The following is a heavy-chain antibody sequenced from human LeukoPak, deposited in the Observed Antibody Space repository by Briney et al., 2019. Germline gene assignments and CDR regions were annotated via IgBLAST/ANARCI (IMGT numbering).Heavy chain of an antibody. J-gene: IGHJ6*02. CDR2: ISAYNGNT. D-gene: IGHD1-1*01. CDR3: ARHRSTGTTSYYYYGMDV. CDR1: GYTFTSYD. Sequence: ASVKVSCKASGYTFTSYDINWVRQAPGQGLEWMGWISAYNGNTNYAQKLQGRVTMTTDTSTSTAYMELRSLRSDDTAVYYCARHRSTGTTSYYYYGMDVWGQGTTVTVSS. V-gene: IGHV1-18*01.